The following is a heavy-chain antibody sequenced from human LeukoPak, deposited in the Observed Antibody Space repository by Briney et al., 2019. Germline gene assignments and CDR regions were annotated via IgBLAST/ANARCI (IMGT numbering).Heavy chain of an antibody. V-gene: IGHV4-4*07. D-gene: IGHD3-22*01. CDR1: GGSISSYY. CDR3: ARASDPYYYDSSAFDY. J-gene: IGHJ4*02. CDR2: INTSGST. Sequence: SETLSLTCTVSGGSISSYYWSWIRQPAGKGLEWIGRINTSGSTNYNPSLKSRVTISIDTSKNQFSLKLSSVTAADTAVYYCARASDPYYYDSSAFDYWGQGTLVTVSS.